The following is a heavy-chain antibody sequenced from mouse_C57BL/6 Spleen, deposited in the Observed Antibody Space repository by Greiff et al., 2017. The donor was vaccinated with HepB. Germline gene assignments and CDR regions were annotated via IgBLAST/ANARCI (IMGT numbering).Heavy chain of an antibody. J-gene: IGHJ4*01. D-gene: IGHD1-1*01. Sequence: VQRVESGAELAKPGASVKLSCKASGYTFTSYWMHWVKQRPGQGLEWIGYINPSSGYTKYNQKFKDKATLTADKSSSTAYMQLSSLTYEDSAVYYCARTTVVDGYAMDYWGQGTSVTVSS. CDR1: GYTFTSYW. V-gene: IGHV1-7*01. CDR2: INPSSGYT. CDR3: ARTTVVDGYAMDY.